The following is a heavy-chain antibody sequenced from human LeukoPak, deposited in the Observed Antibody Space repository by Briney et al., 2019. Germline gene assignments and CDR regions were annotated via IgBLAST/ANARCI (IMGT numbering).Heavy chain of an antibody. V-gene: IGHV1-2*02. CDR3: ARDYDFWSGYYFFDY. D-gene: IGHD3-3*01. J-gene: IGHJ4*02. Sequence: ASVKVSCKASGYTFTGYYMHWVRQAPGQGLEWMGWINPNSGGTNYAQKFQGRATMTRDTSISTAYMELSRLRSDDTAVYYCARDYDFWSGYYFFDYWGQGTLVTVSS. CDR2: INPNSGGT. CDR1: GYTFTGYY.